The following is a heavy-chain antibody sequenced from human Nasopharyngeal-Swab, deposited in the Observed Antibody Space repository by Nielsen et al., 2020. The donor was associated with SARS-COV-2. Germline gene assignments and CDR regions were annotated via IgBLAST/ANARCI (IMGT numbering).Heavy chain of an antibody. D-gene: IGHD3-22*01. CDR2: IYSGGST. Sequence: GESLKISCAASGFTVSSNYMSWVRQAPGKGLEWVSVIYSGGSTYYADSVKGRFTISRDNSKNTLYLQMNSLRAEDTAVYYCARDSYYYDSSGYYRHYYYYGMDVWGQGTTVTVSS. CDR1: GFTVSSNY. V-gene: IGHV3-66*01. CDR3: ARDSYYYDSSGYYRHYYYYGMDV. J-gene: IGHJ6*02.